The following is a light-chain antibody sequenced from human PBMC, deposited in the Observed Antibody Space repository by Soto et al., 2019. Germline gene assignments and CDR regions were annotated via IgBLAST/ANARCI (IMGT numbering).Light chain of an antibody. CDR2: DAS. J-gene: IGKJ1*01. Sequence: DIHMTQSPSSLSASVGYIVTITCRASQGIRNDLGWYQQKPGKAPKLLIYDASSLESGVPTRFSGSGFGTEFTLTISSLQPDDFATYYCQQVLGTFGHGTKVDIK. CDR1: QGIRND. CDR3: QQVLGT. V-gene: IGKV1-17*01.